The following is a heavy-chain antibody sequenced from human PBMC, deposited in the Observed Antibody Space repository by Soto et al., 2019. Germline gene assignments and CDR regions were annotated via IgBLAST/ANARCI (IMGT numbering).Heavy chain of an antibody. V-gene: IGHV3-21*06. CDR1: GFIFSSYS. CDR2: FTRSTATT. D-gene: IGHD4-17*01. CDR3: ARGANYGHYGAFDV. J-gene: IGHJ4*02. Sequence: EVQLVESGGGLVRPGGSLRLSCAASGFIFSSYSLTWVRQAPGKGLEWVSSFTRSTATTYYADSVKGRFTISRDNAENSLYLQMNSLRAEDTAVYYCARGANYGHYGAFDVWGQGTLVTVAS.